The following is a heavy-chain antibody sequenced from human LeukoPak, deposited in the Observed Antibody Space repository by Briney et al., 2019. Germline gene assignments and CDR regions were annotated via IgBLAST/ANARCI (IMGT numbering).Heavy chain of an antibody. J-gene: IGHJ4*02. V-gene: IGHV3-30*02. D-gene: IGHD4-11*01. Sequence: GGSLRLSCAASGFTFNTYGMHWVRQAPGKGLEWVAFVRFDGSHQYYADSVKGRFTISRDNSKNTLFLQMDRLRAEDTAVYYCAKDPYSNYDPYYYEYWGQGTLVTVSS. CDR3: AKDPYSNYDPYYYEY. CDR2: VRFDGSHQ. CDR1: GFTFNTYG.